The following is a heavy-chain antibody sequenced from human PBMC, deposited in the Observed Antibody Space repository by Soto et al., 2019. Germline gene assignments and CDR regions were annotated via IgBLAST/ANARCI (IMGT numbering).Heavy chain of an antibody. Sequence: EVQLVESGGGLVQPGGSLRLSCAASGFTFSSYWMSWVRQAPGKGLEWVANIKQDGSEKYYVDSVKGRFTISRDNAKNSLYLQMNSLRAEDTAVYYCARSVREYQLLSGYFDYWGQGTLVTVSS. CDR1: GFTFSSYW. CDR3: ARSVREYQLLSGYFDY. D-gene: IGHD2-2*01. CDR2: IKQDGSEK. V-gene: IGHV3-7*01. J-gene: IGHJ4*02.